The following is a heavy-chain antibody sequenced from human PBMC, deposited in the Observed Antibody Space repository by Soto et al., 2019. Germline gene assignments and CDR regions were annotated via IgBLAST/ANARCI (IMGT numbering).Heavy chain of an antibody. V-gene: IGHV4-38-2*02. CDR1: GYSISSGYQ. CDR2: TYHSGTT. CDR3: ARDFFGNHYFDY. D-gene: IGHD3-10*01. J-gene: IGHJ4*02. Sequence: SETLSLTCDVSGYSISSGYQWGWIRQPPGKGLEWIGNTYHSGTTSYNPSLKSRVTVSVDTSKNQISLNLTSVTAADTAIYYCARDFFGNHYFDYWGQGILVTVSS.